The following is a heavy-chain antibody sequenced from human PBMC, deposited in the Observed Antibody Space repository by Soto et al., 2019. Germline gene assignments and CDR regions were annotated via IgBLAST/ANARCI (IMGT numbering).Heavy chain of an antibody. CDR2: IWYDGSNK. CDR1: GFTFSSYA. J-gene: IGHJ4*02. V-gene: IGHV3-30-3*01. D-gene: IGHD2-2*01. CDR3: ARDSLLYCSSTSCSAFDY. Sequence: GGSLRLSCAASGFTFSSYAMHWVRQAPGKGLEWVAVIWYDGSNKYYADSVKGRFTISRDNSKNTLYLQMNSLRAEDTAVYYCARDSLLYCSSTSCSAFDYWGQGTLVTVSS.